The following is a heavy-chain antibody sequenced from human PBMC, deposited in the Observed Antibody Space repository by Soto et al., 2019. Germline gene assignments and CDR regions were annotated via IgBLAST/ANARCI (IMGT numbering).Heavy chain of an antibody. CDR1: GFTFSSYA. Sequence: QVQLAESGGGVVQPGRSLRLSCAASGFTFSSYAMHWVRQAPGKGLEWVAVISYDGSNKYYADSVKGRFTISRDNSKNTLYLQMNSLRAEDTAVYYCARARRDGYNWDFDYWGQGTLVTVSS. J-gene: IGHJ4*02. CDR3: ARARRDGYNWDFDY. CDR2: ISYDGSNK. D-gene: IGHD5-12*01. V-gene: IGHV3-30-3*01.